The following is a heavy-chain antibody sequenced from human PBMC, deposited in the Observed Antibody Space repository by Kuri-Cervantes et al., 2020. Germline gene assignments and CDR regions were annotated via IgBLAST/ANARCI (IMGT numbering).Heavy chain of an antibody. CDR3: AKDRGAAAGNYYYYYMDV. D-gene: IGHD6-13*01. CDR1: GFTLSSYG. V-gene: IGHV3-30*02. CDR2: IWYDGSNK. J-gene: IGHJ6*03. Sequence: GESLKISCAASGFTLSSYGTHWVRQAPGKGLEWVAVIWYDGSNKYYADSVKGRFTISRDNSKNTLYLQMNSLGAEDTAVYYCAKDRGAAAGNYYYYYMDVWGKGTTVTVSS.